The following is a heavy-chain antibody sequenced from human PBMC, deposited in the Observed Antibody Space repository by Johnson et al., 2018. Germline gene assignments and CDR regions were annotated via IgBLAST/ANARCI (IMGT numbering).Heavy chain of an antibody. V-gene: IGHV3-33*01. CDR3: ARDSAADQSYMDV. J-gene: IGHJ6*03. D-gene: IGHD2-2*01. Sequence: VQLLESGGGVVQPGMSLRLSCAASGFTFSDYGMHWVRQAPGMGLEWVALVWHDGSRKHYADSVKGRFTISSDNSKNTLYLQMNSLRAEETAVYYCARDSAADQSYMDVWGKGTTVTVSS. CDR1: GFTFSDYG. CDR2: VWHDGSRK.